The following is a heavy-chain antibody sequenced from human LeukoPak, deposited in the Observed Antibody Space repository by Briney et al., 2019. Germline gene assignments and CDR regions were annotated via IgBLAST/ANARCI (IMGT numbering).Heavy chain of an antibody. Sequence: PGRSLRLSCAASGFTFSSYAMHWVRQAPGKGLEWVAVISYDGSNKYYADSVKGRFTISRDNSKNTLYLQMDSLRAEDTAVYYCAKEKDFQLGGSETYYYYMDVWGKGTTVTVSS. CDR3: AKEKDFQLGGSETYYYYMDV. D-gene: IGHD3-10*01. V-gene: IGHV3-30-3*01. CDR2: ISYDGSNK. J-gene: IGHJ6*03. CDR1: GFTFSSYA.